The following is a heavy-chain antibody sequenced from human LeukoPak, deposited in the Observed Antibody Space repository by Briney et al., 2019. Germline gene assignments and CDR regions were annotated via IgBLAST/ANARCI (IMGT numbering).Heavy chain of an antibody. CDR1: GGSFSGYY. J-gene: IGHJ6*03. CDR3: AREVAAAGRENYYYYYMDV. D-gene: IGHD6-13*01. V-gene: IGHV4-34*01. Sequence: SETLSLTCAVYGGSFSGYYWSWIRQPPGKGLEWIGEINHSGSTNYNPSLKSRVTISVDTSKNQFSLKLSSVTAADTAVYYCAREVAAAGRENYYYYYMDVWGKGTTVTISS. CDR2: INHSGST.